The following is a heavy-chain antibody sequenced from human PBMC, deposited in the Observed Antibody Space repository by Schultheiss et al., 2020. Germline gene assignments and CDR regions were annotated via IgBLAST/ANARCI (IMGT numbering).Heavy chain of an antibody. J-gene: IGHJ4*02. CDR2: IVPSVGIT. D-gene: IGHD3-10*01. V-gene: IGHV1-69*04. Sequence: AVKVSSKASGGTFSSYSITWVRQAPGQGLEWLGRIVPSVGITNYAQKFQGRLTFTADTSTRTLHMELSSLRSEDTAVYYCARDPMVRGVLGFDYWGQGTLVTVSS. CDR3: ARDPMVRGVLGFDY. CDR1: GGTFSSYS.